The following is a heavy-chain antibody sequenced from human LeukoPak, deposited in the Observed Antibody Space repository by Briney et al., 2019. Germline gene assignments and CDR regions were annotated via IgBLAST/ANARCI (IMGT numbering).Heavy chain of an antibody. Sequence: TSETLSLTCTVSGGSISSYYWSWIRQPPGKGLEWIGYINYSGSTNYNPSLKSRVTISVDTSKNQFSLKLSSVTAADTAVYYCARRSTMIVVGNAFDIWGQGTMVTVTS. CDR2: INYSGST. D-gene: IGHD3-22*01. CDR1: GGSISSYY. V-gene: IGHV4-59*12. J-gene: IGHJ3*02. CDR3: ARRSTMIVVGNAFDI.